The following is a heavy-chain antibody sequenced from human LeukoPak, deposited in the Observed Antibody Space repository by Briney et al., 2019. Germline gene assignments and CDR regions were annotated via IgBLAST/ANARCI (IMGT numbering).Heavy chain of an antibody. CDR2: ISAYNGNT. Sequence: ASVKVSCKASGYTFTSYGISWVRQAPGQGLEWMGWISAYNGNTNYAQKLQGRVTMTTDTSTSTAYMELRSLRSDDTAVYYCARDQRAVGNVLRYFDWSPPYYYGMDVWGKGTTVTVSS. V-gene: IGHV1-18*04. D-gene: IGHD3-9*01. J-gene: IGHJ6*04. CDR1: GYTFTSYG. CDR3: ARDQRAVGNVLRYFDWSPPYYYGMDV.